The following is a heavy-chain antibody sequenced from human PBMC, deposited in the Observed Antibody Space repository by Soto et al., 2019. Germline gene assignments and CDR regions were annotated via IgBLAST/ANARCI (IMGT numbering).Heavy chain of an antibody. D-gene: IGHD6-19*01. CDR2: ISWNSGSI. V-gene: IGHV3-9*01. CDR3: AKVGGVSGWAY. J-gene: IGHJ4*02. Sequence: EVQLVESGGGLVQPGRSLRLSCAASGFTFDDYAMHWVRQAPGKGLEWVSGISWNSGSIGYADSVKGRFTISRDNAKNSLYLQMNSLRAQDTALYYCAKVGGVSGWAYWGQGTLVTVSS. CDR1: GFTFDDYA.